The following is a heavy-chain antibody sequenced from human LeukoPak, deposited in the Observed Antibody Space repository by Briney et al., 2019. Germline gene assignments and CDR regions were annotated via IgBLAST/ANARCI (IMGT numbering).Heavy chain of an antibody. J-gene: IGHJ4*02. V-gene: IGHV4-38-2*02. CDR3: ARDKEGYYFDY. CDR2: IYHSGST. CDR1: GYSISSGYY. Sequence: SETLSLTCAVSGYSISSGYYWGWIRQPPGKGLEWIGSIYHSGSTYYNSSLKSRVTISVDTSKNQFSLKLSSVTAADTAVYYCARDKEGYYFDYWGQGTLVTVSS.